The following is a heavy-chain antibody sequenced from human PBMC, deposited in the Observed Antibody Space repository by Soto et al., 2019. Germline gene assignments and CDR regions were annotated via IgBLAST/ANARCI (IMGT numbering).Heavy chain of an antibody. CDR1: GGSFSGYY. D-gene: IGHD3-3*01. V-gene: IGHV4-34*01. CDR3: AREQRFLEWLLYRYEPAMFEY. J-gene: IGHJ4*02. CDR2: INHSGST. Sequence: SETLSLTCAVYGGSFSGYYWSWIRQPPGKGLEWIGEINHSGSTNYNPSLKSRVTISVDTSKNQLSLKLSSVTAADTAVYYCAREQRFLEWLLYRYEPAMFEYWGQGTLVTVSS.